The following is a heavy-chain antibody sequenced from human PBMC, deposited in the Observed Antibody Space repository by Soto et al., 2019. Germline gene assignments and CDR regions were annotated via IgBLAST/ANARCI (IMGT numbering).Heavy chain of an antibody. CDR3: ARSLGSSGWYRHYYYYGMDV. D-gene: IGHD6-19*01. V-gene: IGHV4-59*01. Sequence: SETLSLTCTVSGGSISSYYWSWIRQPPGKGLEWIGYIYYSGSTNYNPSLKNRVTISVDTSKNQFSLKLSSVTAEDTAVYYCARSLGSSGWYRHYYYYGMDVWGQGTTVTVS. CDR2: IYYSGST. J-gene: IGHJ6*02. CDR1: GGSISSYY.